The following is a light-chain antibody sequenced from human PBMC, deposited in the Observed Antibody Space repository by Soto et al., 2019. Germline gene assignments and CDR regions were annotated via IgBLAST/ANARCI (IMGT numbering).Light chain of an antibody. CDR3: QQYGSSPWT. CDR1: QSVSSSY. V-gene: IGKV3-20*01. Sequence: EIVLTQSPGTLSLSPGDRATLSCRASQSVSSSYLAWYQQKPGQAPRLFIYGASRRATGIPDRFSGSGSGTDFTLTISRLEAEDFVEYYRQQYGSSPWTFGQGTKVEIK. CDR2: GAS. J-gene: IGKJ1*01.